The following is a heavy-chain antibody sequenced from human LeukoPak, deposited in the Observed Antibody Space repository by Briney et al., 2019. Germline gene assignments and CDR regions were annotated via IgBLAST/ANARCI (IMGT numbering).Heavy chain of an antibody. D-gene: IGHD6-6*01. J-gene: IGHJ4*02. CDR2: IYHSGST. V-gene: IGHV4-59*04. CDR1: GGSISSYY. CDR3: ARRRSYSSSSRFQPAKMYYFDY. Sequence: DPSETLSLTCTVSGGSISSYYWSWIRQPPGKGLEWIGYIYHSGSTYYNPSLKSRVTISVDTSKNQFSLKLSSVTAADTAVYYCARRRSYSSSSRFQPAKMYYFDYWGQGTLVTVSS.